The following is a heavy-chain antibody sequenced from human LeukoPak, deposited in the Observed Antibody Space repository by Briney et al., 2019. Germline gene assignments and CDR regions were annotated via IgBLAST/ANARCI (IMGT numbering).Heavy chain of an antibody. CDR3: ARDYADYFYYYIDV. D-gene: IGHD3-16*01. CDR2: ITPILGIT. V-gene: IGHV1-69*10. Sequence: ASVKVSCKASGGTFNTYTISWVRQTPGQGLEWMGRITPILGITNYAQNFQGRVTLTADKSTSTVYMELSSLRSGNTAVYYCARDYADYFYYYIDVWGKGTTFTVSS. CDR1: GGTFNTYT. J-gene: IGHJ6*03.